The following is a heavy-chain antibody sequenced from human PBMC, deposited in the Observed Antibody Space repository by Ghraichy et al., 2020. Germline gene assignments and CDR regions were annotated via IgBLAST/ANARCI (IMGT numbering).Heavy chain of an antibody. CDR1: GYTFTSYY. D-gene: IGHD3-3*01. J-gene: IGHJ3*02. V-gene: IGHV1-46*03. CDR3: ARSLYDFWSGYPYNDAFDI. CDR2: INPSGGST. Sequence: ASVKVSCKASGYTFTSYYMHWVRQAPGQGLEWMGIINPSGGSTSYAQKFQGRVTMTRDTSTSTVYMELSSLRSEDTAVYYCARSLYDFWSGYPYNDAFDIWGQGTMVTVSS.